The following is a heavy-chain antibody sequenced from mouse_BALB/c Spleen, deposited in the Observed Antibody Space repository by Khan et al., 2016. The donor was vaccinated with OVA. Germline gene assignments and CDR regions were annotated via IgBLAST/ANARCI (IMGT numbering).Heavy chain of an antibody. V-gene: IGHV5-6-5*01. CDR1: GFTFSNYG. J-gene: IGHJ3*01. CDR2: ISSGDTT. CDR3: ARDYWFAY. Sequence: EVELVESGGGLVKPGGSLKLSCAASGFTFSNYGVPWVRQTPEKRLEWVASISSGDTTYYPDSVMGRFTISRDNARNILYLQMSSLRSEDTAMYYCARDYWFAYWGQGTLVTVSA.